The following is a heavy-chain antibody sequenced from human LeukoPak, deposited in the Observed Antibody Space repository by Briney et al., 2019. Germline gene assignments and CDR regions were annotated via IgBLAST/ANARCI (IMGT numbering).Heavy chain of an antibody. J-gene: IGHJ4*02. CDR1: GFTFSSYE. V-gene: IGHV3-48*03. Sequence: GGSLRPSCAASGFTFSSYEMNWVRQAPGKGLEWVSYISSSGSTIYYADSVKGRFTISRDNAKNSLYLQMNSLRAEDTAVYYCAREVVRGEYDYWGQGTLVTVSS. D-gene: IGHD3-10*01. CDR3: AREVVRGEYDY. CDR2: ISSSGSTI.